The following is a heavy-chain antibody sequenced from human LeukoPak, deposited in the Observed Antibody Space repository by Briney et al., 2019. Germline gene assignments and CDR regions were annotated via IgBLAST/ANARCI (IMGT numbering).Heavy chain of an antibody. CDR3: ARVGRSGSPGAFDI. CDR1: GYTFHTYD. Sequence: GASVSVSCRASGYTFHTYDITWVRQAPGQGLEWMGWIRSRNGATNYAQKLQGRVTMTTDASTSTVYMELRSLRSDDTAVYYCARVGRSGSPGAFDIWGQGTMVIVSA. J-gene: IGHJ3*02. D-gene: IGHD1-26*01. V-gene: IGHV1-18*01. CDR2: IRSRNGAT.